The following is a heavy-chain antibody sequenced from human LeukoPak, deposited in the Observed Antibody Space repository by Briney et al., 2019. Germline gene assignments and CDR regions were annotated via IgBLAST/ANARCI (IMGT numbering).Heavy chain of an antibody. V-gene: IGHV3-7*01. CDR3: AREYGSGSYLNWFDP. CDR1: GFTFSRYW. J-gene: IGHJ5*02. CDR2: IKQDGSEK. D-gene: IGHD3-10*01. Sequence: GGSLRLSCAASGFTFSRYWVSWVRQAPGKGLEWVANIKQDGSEKYYVDSVKGRFTISRDNAKNSLYLQMNSLRAEDTAVYYCAREYGSGSYLNWFDPWGQGTLVTVSS.